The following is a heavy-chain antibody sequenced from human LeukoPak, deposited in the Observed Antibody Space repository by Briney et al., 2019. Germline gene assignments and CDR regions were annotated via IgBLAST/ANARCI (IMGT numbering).Heavy chain of an antibody. D-gene: IGHD6-13*01. CDR2: ISSDGTAN. Sequence: PGGSLRLSCAASGFIFSDYYMSWIRQAPGKGLEFVSYISSDGTANYYAGSVKGRFTISGDNAQNSVYLEMTNLRAEDTAVYYCVREFWYRFDNWGQGTVVTVSS. CDR3: VREFWYRFDN. J-gene: IGHJ4*02. CDR1: GFIFSDYY. V-gene: IGHV3-11*04.